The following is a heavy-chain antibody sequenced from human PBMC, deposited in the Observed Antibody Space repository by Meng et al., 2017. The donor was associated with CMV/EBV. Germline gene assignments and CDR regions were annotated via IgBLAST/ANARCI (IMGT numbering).Heavy chain of an antibody. CDR2: FNHSGST. J-gene: IGHJ6*02. CDR1: GGSFSGYY. CDR3: ARGHYWSGYSYYYYGMDV. D-gene: IGHD3-3*01. Sequence: SETLSLTCAVYGGSFSGYYWSWIRQPPGKGLEWIGEFNHSGSTNYNPSLKSRVTISVDTSKNQFSLKLSSVTAADTAVYYCARGHYWSGYSYYYYGMDVWGQGTTVTVSS. V-gene: IGHV4-34*01.